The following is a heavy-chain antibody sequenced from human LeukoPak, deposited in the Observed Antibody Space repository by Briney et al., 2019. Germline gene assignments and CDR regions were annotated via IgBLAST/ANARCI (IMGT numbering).Heavy chain of an antibody. CDR2: IYSGGST. CDR3: ARAALAAAGKSPLVY. D-gene: IGHD6-13*01. J-gene: IGHJ4*02. Sequence: PGGSLRLSCAASGFTVSSNYMSWVRQAPGKGLEWVSVIYSGGSTYYADSVKGRFTISRDNSKNTLYLQMNSLRAEDTAVYYCARAALAAAGKSPLVYWGQGTLVTVSS. V-gene: IGHV3-66*01. CDR1: GFTVSSNY.